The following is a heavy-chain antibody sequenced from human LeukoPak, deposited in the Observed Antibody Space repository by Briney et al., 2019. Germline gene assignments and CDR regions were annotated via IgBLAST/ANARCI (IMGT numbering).Heavy chain of an antibody. V-gene: IGHV4-39*01. D-gene: IGHD2-2*01. CDR1: GGSISSSSYY. J-gene: IGHJ4*02. CDR3: ARQVVVPAAFDY. CDR2: IYYSGGT. Sequence: PSETLSLTCTVSGGSISSSSYYWGWIRQPPGKGLEWIGSIYYSGGTYYNPSLKSRVTISVDTSKNHFSLKLSSVTAADTAVYYCARQVVVPAAFDYWGQGTLVTVSS.